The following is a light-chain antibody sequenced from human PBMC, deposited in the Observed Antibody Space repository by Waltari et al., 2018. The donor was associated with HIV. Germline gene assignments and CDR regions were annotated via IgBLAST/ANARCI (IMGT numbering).Light chain of an antibody. J-gene: IGKJ5*01. Sequence: DIQMTQSPSSLSASVGDRGTIPCQASQDIYNYLNWYPQKPGKAPSLLIYDASNLKTGVPLRFSGSGSGTEFTFTISSLQPEDIATYYCQHYDNYPPSITFGQGTRLEIK. CDR1: QDIYNY. CDR2: DAS. V-gene: IGKV1-33*01. CDR3: QHYDNYPPSIT.